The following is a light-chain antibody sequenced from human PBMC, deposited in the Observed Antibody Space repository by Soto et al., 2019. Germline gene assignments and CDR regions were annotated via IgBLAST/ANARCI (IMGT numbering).Light chain of an antibody. V-gene: IGKV3-11*01. CDR2: HPS. CDR1: QRVSSY. CDR3: QQRSNWLLA. J-gene: IGKJ4*01. Sequence: EIELPQSPVTLSVSREETATLSCRLCQRVSSYLACYHPKPGQAPRLLIYHPSNPATGLPAGFSGSQSGTNFALTISCLCPGDIAVSLCQQRSNWLLAFGGGTKVDI.